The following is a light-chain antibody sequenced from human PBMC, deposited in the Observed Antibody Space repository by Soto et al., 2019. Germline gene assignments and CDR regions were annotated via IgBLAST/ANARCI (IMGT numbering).Light chain of an antibody. Sequence: TSSDAGGYNYVSWYQQHPGKAPKLMIYDVSNRPSGVSNRFSGSKSGNTASLTISGLQAEVEADSYCSTYASSSTPGVLLVLGTGIKVTV. V-gene: IGLV2-14*04. CDR1: SSDAGGYNY. J-gene: IGLJ1*01. CDR2: DVS. CDR3: STYASSSTPGVLLV.